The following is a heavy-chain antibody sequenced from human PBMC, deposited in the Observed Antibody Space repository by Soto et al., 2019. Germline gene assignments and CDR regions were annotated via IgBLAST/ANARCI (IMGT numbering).Heavy chain of an antibody. CDR1: GGCVKSREDD. J-gene: IGHJ4*01. CDR2: IYYSGDT. CDR3: ASLQVPANFAY. Sequence: SWPLALTCALSGGCVKSREDDGSLVRQPPGKGLEWIANIYYSGDTYSHPSLRSRLTVSVDTSKNQFSLKLTSLTAADTALSYCASLQVPANFAYWGHGTLVPVSS. D-gene: IGHD2-15*01. V-gene: IGHV4-39*01.